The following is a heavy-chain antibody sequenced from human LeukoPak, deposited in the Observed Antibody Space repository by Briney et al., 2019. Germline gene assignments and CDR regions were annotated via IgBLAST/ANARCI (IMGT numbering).Heavy chain of an antibody. CDR2: ISAYNGNT. Sequence: ASVKVSCKASGYTFTSYGISWVRQAPGQGLEWMGWISAYNGNTNYAQKLQGSVTMTTDTSTSTAYMELRSLRSDDTAVYYCAREAVYDFWSGYRNYYYYGMDVWGQGTTVTVSS. D-gene: IGHD3-3*01. J-gene: IGHJ6*02. CDR3: AREAVYDFWSGYRNYYYYGMDV. V-gene: IGHV1-18*01. CDR1: GYTFTSYG.